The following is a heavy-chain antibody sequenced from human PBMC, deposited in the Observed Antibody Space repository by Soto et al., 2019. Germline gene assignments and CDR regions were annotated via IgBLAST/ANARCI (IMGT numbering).Heavy chain of an antibody. CDR2: IYYSGST. D-gene: IGHD3-10*01. CDR3: ARESITMVRGVIPYYYYGMDV. Sequence: QVQLQESGPGLVKPSQTLSLTCTVSGGSISSGGYYWSWIRQHPGKGLEWIGYIYYSGSTYYNPSLKSRVTISVDTSKNQFSLKLSSVTAADTAVYYCARESITMVRGVIPYYYYGMDVWGQGTTVTVSS. V-gene: IGHV4-31*03. J-gene: IGHJ6*02. CDR1: GGSISSGGYY.